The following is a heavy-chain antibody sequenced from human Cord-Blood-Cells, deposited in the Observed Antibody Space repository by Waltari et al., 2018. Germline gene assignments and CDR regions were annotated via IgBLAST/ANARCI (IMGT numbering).Heavy chain of an antibody. Sequence: QGPLVQFSSEVKKPAASVKVSGKASGYTFTSYARHWVRQATGQRLEWMGWINDGNGNTKYSQKFQGRVTITRDTSASTAYMELSSLRSEDTAVYYCAREAPGLYFDYWGQGTMVTVSS. CDR1: GYTFTSYA. D-gene: IGHD3-10*01. CDR3: AREAPGLYFDY. J-gene: IGHJ4*02. CDR2: INDGNGNT. V-gene: IGHV1-3*01.